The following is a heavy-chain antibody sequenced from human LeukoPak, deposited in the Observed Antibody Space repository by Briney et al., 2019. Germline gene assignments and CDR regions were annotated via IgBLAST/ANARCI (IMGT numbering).Heavy chain of an antibody. J-gene: IGHJ4*02. CDR2: ISSSGSTI. Sequence: PGGSLRLSCAASGFTFSDYYMSWIRQAPGKGLEWVSYISSSGSTIYYADSVKGRFTISRDNAKNSLYLQMNSLRAEDTAVYYCAGGRTYYDFWSGYPDWGQGTLVTVSS. CDR1: GFTFSDYY. CDR3: AGGRTYYDFWSGYPD. V-gene: IGHV3-11*04. D-gene: IGHD3-3*01.